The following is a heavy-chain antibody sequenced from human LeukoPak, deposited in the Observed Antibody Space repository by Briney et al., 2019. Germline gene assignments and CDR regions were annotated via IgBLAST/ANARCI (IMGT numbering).Heavy chain of an antibody. CDR1: GFTFSSYA. D-gene: IGHD5-24*01. Sequence: PGGSLRLSCAASGFTFSSYAMSWVRQAPGKGLEGVSGISGSGGSTYYADSVKGQFTISRDNPKNTLYLQMNSLKAEDTAVYYCAKWERDGYNSYYFDYWGQGTLVTVSS. J-gene: IGHJ4*02. CDR3: AKWERDGYNSYYFDY. V-gene: IGHV3-23*01. CDR2: ISGSGGST.